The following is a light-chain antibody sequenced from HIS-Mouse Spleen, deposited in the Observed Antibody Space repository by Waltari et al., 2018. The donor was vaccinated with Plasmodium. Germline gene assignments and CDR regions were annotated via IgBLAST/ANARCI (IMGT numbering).Light chain of an antibody. CDR2: GAS. V-gene: IGKV3-15*01. J-gene: IGKJ3*01. CDR1: KSGSSN. Sequence: EIVMTQSPATLSVSPGERATLSCRASKSGSSNLAWYQQKPGQAPRLLIYGASTRATGIPARFSGSGSGTEFTLTISSLQSEDFAVYYCQQYNNWSFTFGPGTKVDIK. CDR3: QQYNNWSFT.